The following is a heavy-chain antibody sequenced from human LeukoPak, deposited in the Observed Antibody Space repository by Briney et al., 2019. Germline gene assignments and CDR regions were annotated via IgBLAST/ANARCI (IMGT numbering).Heavy chain of an antibody. D-gene: IGHD5-12*01. V-gene: IGHV4-34*01. J-gene: IGHJ4*02. CDR1: GGSFSGYY. CDR3: ARGRGFDY. CDR2: INHSGST. Sequence: PSETLSLTCAVYGGSFSGYYWSWIRQPPGKGLEWIGEINHSGSTNYNPSLKSRVTISVDTSKNQFSLKPSSVTAADTAVYYCARGRGFDYWGQGTPVTVSS.